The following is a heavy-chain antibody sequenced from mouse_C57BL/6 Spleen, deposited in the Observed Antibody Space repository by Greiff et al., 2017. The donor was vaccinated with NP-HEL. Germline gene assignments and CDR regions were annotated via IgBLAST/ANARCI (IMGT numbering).Heavy chain of an antibody. V-gene: IGHV1-74*01. J-gene: IGHJ2*01. CDR3: AIGIYYGSSLGY. Sequence: QVQLQQPGAELVKPGASVKVSCKASGYTFTSYWMHWVKQRPGQGLEWIGRIHPSDSDTNYNQKFKGKATLTVDKSSSTAYMKLSSLTSEDSAVYYCAIGIYYGSSLGYWGQGTTLTVSS. CDR1: GYTFTSYW. CDR2: IHPSDSDT. D-gene: IGHD1-1*01.